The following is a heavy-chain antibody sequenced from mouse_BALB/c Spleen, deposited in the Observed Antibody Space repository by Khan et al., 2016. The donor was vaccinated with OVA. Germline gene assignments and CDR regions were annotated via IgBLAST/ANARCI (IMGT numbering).Heavy chain of an antibody. Sequence: QVQLQQSGPELKKPGETVKISCKASGHTFTNFGMNWVKQAPGKGLKWMGWINTYTGEPTYADDFNGRFAFSLEASASTAYLQINTLTNEDTATYFCARPPYFSYAMDNWGQGTSVTVSS. D-gene: IGHD2-10*01. CDR3: ARPPYFSYAMDN. CDR2: INTYTGEP. CDR1: GHTFTNFG. J-gene: IGHJ4*01. V-gene: IGHV9-3-1*01.